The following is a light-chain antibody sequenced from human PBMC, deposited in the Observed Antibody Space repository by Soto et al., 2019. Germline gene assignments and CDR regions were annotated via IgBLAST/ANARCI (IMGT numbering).Light chain of an antibody. CDR1: QSVAND. CDR2: GAS. V-gene: IGKV3D-15*01. CDR3: QQSYSTPWT. Sequence: EIVMTQSPATLSVSPGERATLSCRAGQSVANDLACYQHKPGQAPRLLIYGASSRATGIPDRFSGSGSGTDFTLTISRLEPEDFATYYCQQSYSTPWTFGQGTKVDI. J-gene: IGKJ1*01.